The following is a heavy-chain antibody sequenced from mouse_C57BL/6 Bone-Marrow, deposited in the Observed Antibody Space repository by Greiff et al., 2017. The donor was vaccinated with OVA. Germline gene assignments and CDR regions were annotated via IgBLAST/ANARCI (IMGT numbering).Heavy chain of an antibody. CDR3: ARGGFYYVYLYWYFDV. CDR1: GYTFTSYW. CDR2: IDPNSGGT. Sequence: QVQLQQPGAELVKPGASVKLSCKASGYTFTSYWMHWVKQRPGRGLEWIGRIDPNSGGTKYNEKFKRKATQTVDKPSSTAYMQLSSLPSEDSAVYYCARGGFYYVYLYWYFDVWGTGTTVTVSS. D-gene: IGHD2-2*01. J-gene: IGHJ1*03. V-gene: IGHV1-72*01.